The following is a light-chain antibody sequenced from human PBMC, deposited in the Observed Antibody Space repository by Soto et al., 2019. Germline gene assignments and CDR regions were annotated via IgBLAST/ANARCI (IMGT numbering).Light chain of an antibody. CDR1: QSIGGF. Sequence: DIQMTQSPSSLSVSVGDRVTITCRASQSIGGFLNWYQQKLGKAPKLLIYAASSLQSGVPSRFSGGESGTEYTLTISSLQPEDSATYYCQQLYIFPLTFGQGTRLEI. CDR3: QQLYIFPLT. V-gene: IGKV1-39*01. CDR2: AAS. J-gene: IGKJ5*01.